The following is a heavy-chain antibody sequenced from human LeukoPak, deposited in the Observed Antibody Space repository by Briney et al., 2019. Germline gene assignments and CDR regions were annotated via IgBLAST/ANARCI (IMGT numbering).Heavy chain of an antibody. D-gene: IGHD3-3*01. CDR1: GGTFSSYA. Sequence: SVKVSCKASGGTFSSYAISWVRQAPGQGLEWMGGIIPIFGTANYAQKFQGRVTITADESTSTAYMELSSLRSEDTAVYYCARDGRYYDFWSGYYSYYYYYMDVWGKGTTVTVSS. CDR2: IIPIFGTA. J-gene: IGHJ6*03. CDR3: ARDGRYYDFWSGYYSYYYYYMDV. V-gene: IGHV1-69*13.